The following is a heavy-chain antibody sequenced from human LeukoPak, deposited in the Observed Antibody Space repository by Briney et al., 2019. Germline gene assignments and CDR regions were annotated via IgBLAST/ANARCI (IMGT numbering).Heavy chain of an antibody. V-gene: IGHV3-30*02. CDR2: IRYDGTNL. J-gene: IGHJ4*02. D-gene: IGHD1-26*01. Sequence: GGSLRLSCAASGFTFSSYGMSWVRQAPGKGLEWVAFIRYDGTNLHYANSVKGRFTISRDNSKNTLYLQMNSLRAEDTAVYYCAKSVWGSGSYTPVPDYWGQGTLVTVSS. CDR1: GFTFSSYG. CDR3: AKSVWGSGSYTPVPDY.